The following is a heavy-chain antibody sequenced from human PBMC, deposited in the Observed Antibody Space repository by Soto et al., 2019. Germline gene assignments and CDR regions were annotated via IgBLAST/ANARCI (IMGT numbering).Heavy chain of an antibody. V-gene: IGHV4-31*03. CDR1: GGSISSGGYY. J-gene: IGHJ4*02. Sequence: QVQLQESGPGLVKPSQTLSLTCTVSGGSISSGGYYWSWIRQHPGKGLEWIGYIYYSGSTYYNPSLKSRVTIXVXTXXNQFSLKLSSVTAADTAGYYGARSVGVAAAGPFDYWGQGTLVTVSS. CDR2: IYYSGST. D-gene: IGHD6-13*01. CDR3: ARSVGVAAAGPFDY.